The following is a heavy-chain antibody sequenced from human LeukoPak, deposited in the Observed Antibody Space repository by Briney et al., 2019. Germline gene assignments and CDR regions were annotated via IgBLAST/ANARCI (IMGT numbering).Heavy chain of an antibody. V-gene: IGHV3-21*01. CDR1: GFTFSDSA. CDR2: INNVASHI. D-gene: IGHD3-9*01. J-gene: IGHJ4*02. Sequence: PGGSLRLSCAASGFTFSDSAMNWVRQAPGKGLEWVSSINNVASHIYYADSVRGRFTISRDNAKNSVSLQMNSLRAEDTAVYYCAGDETQYLRYGYFDSWGQGILVTVSS. CDR3: AGDETQYLRYGYFDS.